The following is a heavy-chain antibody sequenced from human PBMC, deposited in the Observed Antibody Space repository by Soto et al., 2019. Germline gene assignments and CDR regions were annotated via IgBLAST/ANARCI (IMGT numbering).Heavy chain of an antibody. J-gene: IGHJ4*02. CDR1: GGSISSGGYY. V-gene: IGHV4-31*03. CDR3: AREKDDIGAAGGVDY. D-gene: IGHD6-13*01. Sequence: QVQLQESGPGLVKPSQTLSLTCTVSGGSISSGGYYWSWIRQHPGKGLEWIGNIFYSGRTYYNPSLKSRVTISVDTSKNQFSLRLSSVTAADTAVYYCAREKDDIGAAGGVDYWGQGTLVTVSS. CDR2: IFYSGRT.